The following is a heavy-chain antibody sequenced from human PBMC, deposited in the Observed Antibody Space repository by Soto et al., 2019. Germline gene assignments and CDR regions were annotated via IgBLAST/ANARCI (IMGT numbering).Heavy chain of an antibody. D-gene: IGHD3-9*01. Sequence: EVQLVESGGGLVEPGGSLRLSCAASGFHFDNAWMHWVRQAPGKGPEWVGRINRKTDGETTEFAAPVKGRFTISRDDSRNTLFLQMSSLKTEDTAVYYCTTSPELRYFDTTFDYWGQGTLVAVSS. J-gene: IGHJ4*02. V-gene: IGHV3-15*01. CDR1: GFHFDNAW. CDR2: INRKTDGETT. CDR3: TTSPELRYFDTTFDY.